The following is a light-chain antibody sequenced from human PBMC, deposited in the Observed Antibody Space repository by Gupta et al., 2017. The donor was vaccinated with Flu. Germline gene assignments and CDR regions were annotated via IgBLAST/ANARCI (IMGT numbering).Light chain of an antibody. CDR3: QQYYDNPPT. CDR1: QNVFWSSNKKNY. CDR2: WAS. Sequence: IVMTQSPDSLVVSLGERATISCKSSQNVFWSSNKKNYLAWDQQKPGPPPRLLLVWASSPAYGGPARFSGSRSWTNFTLTISSLQAEDVAVFYLQQYYDNPPTFGQGIKLEIK. J-gene: IGKJ2*01. V-gene: IGKV4-1*01.